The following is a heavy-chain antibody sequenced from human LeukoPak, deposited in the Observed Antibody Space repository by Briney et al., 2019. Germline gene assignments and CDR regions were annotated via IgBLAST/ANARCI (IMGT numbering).Heavy chain of an antibody. CDR1: GFTFSSYT. D-gene: IGHD1-26*01. V-gene: IGHV3-9*01. CDR2: ISWNSGSI. J-gene: IGHJ4*02. Sequence: GGSLRLSCAASGFTFSSYTMTWVRRAPGKGLEWVSGISWNSGSIGYADSVKGRFTISRDNAKNSLYLQMNSLRAEDTALYYCAKGRGSYPSFDYWGQGTLVTVSS. CDR3: AKGRGSYPSFDY.